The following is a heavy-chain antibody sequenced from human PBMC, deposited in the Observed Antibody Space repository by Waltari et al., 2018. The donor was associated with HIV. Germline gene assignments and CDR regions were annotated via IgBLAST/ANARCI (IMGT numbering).Heavy chain of an antibody. CDR3: EKAQGNRELLWFGESF. CDR1: GFTFSSSD. D-gene: IGHD3-10*01. J-gene: IGHJ4*02. CDR2: IRGGGGGR. Sequence: EVHLVESGGGLVQPGGSLRLSCAASGFTFSSSDMTWVRRAPGKGGGWGSIIRGGGGGRSLDDAVNGRVRISSDNSKNKMYLYMNSLSAGDTAVDDCEKAQGNRELLWFGESFWGQGTVVTVSS. V-gene: IGHV3-23*04.